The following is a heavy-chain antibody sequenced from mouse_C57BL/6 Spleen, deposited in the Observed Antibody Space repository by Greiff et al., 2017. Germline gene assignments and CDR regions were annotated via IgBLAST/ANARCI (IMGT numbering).Heavy chain of an antibody. D-gene: IGHD1-1*01. CDR3: ARGVYYGSSPYAMDY. CDR2: IYPGSGST. Sequence: QVQLQQPGAELVKPGASVKMSCKASGYTFTSYWITWVKQRPGQGLEWIGVIYPGSGSTNYNEKFKSKATLTVDTSSSTAYMQLSSLTSEDSAVYYCARGVYYGSSPYAMDYWGQGTSVTVSS. CDR1: GYTFTSYW. V-gene: IGHV1-55*01. J-gene: IGHJ4*01.